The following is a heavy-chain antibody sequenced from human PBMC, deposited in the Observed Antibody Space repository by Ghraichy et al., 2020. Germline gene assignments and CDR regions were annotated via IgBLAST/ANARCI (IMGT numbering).Heavy chain of an antibody. CDR1: GFTFSGSA. J-gene: IGHJ4*02. CDR3: TRQKDTIDY. Sequence: GGSLRLSCAASGFTFSGSAMHWVRQASGKGLEWVGHIRSKPNNYATAYAASVKGRLTISRDDSKNTAYLQMNSLKTEDTAVYYCTRQKDTIDYWGQGTLVTVSS. CDR2: IRSKPNNYAT. V-gene: IGHV3-73*01.